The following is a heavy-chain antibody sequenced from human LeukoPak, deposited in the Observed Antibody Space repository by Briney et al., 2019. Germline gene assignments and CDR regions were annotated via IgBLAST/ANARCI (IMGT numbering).Heavy chain of an antibody. Sequence: ASVKVSCKASGYPFTSYDIHWVRQASGQGLEWMGWMNADNNMVYVQKFQGRVAMTRNTSINTAYMELSSLRSEDTAVFYCARDRKGIAAAGIAFDIWGQGTMVTVSS. CDR3: ARDRKGIAAAGIAFDI. J-gene: IGHJ3*02. CDR1: GYPFTSYD. D-gene: IGHD6-13*01. CDR2: MNADNNM. V-gene: IGHV1-8*01.